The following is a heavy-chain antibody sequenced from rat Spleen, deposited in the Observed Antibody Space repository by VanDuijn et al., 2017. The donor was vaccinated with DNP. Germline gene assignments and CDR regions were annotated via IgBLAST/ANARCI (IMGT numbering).Heavy chain of an antibody. CDR2: ISYRGTT. V-gene: IGHV3-1*01. D-gene: IGHD1-4*01. Sequence: EVQLQESGPGLVKPSQSLSLTCSVTGFSITSNYWGWIRQFPGNKMEYIGHISYRGTTTYNPSLKSRISITRDTSKNQFFLQVNSVTTEDTATYYCARWPGYNPPYAMDAWGQGTSVTVSS. CDR1: GFSITSNY. J-gene: IGHJ4*01. CDR3: ARWPGYNPPYAMDA.